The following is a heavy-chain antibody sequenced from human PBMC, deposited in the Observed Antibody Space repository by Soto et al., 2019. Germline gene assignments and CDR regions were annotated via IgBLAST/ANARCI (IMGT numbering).Heavy chain of an antibody. CDR3: ARERSYYYAMDV. J-gene: IGHJ6*02. CDR1: GGTFSSYS. CDR2: VIPIFGKP. Sequence: QVQLVQSGAEVKKSGSPVKVSCTASGGTFSSYSINWVRQAPGQGPEWMGGVIPIFGKPTYAQKFQGRLTITADKSTSTAYMELTSLRYDDTAVYYCARERSYYYAMDVWGQGTTVTVSS. V-gene: IGHV1-69*06.